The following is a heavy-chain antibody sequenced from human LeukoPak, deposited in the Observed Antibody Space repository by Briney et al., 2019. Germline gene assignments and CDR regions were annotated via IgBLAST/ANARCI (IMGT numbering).Heavy chain of an antibody. CDR1: GFTFSTYG. Sequence: GGSLRLSCAASGFTFSTYGMHWVRQAPGKGLEWVAVISYDGSYEYYADSVKGRFTISRDNSKNTQYLQMNSLRAEDTAVYYCAKTLLYGDYVGSFDYWGQGTLVTVSS. CDR3: AKTLLYGDYVGSFDY. CDR2: ISYDGSYE. J-gene: IGHJ4*02. V-gene: IGHV3-30*18. D-gene: IGHD4-17*01.